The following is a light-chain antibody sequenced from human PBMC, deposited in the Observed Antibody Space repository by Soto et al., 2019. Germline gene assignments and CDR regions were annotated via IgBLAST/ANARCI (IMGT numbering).Light chain of an antibody. CDR3: QQYYSPLT. CDR1: QSVLYSSNNKNY. Sequence: DIVMTQSPDSLAVSLGERATINCKSSQSVLYSSNNKNYLAWYQQKPGQPPKLLIYWASTRESGVPDRFSGSGSGTDFTLTISSQHAEDVAVYYCQQYYSPLTFGGGTKVEIK. CDR2: WAS. V-gene: IGKV4-1*01. J-gene: IGKJ4*01.